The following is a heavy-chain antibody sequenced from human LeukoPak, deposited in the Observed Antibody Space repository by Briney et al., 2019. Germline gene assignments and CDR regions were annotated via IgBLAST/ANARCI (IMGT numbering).Heavy chain of an antibody. D-gene: IGHD4-17*01. CDR3: VRDLDTTVTMKGMDV. Sequence: SVKVSCKASGGTFSSYAISWVRQAPGQGLEWMGGIIPIFGTANYAQKFQGRVTITADESTSTAYMELSSRRSEDTAVYYCVRDLDTTVTMKGMDVWGKGTTVTVSS. V-gene: IGHV1-69*13. J-gene: IGHJ6*04. CDR1: GGTFSSYA. CDR2: IIPIFGTA.